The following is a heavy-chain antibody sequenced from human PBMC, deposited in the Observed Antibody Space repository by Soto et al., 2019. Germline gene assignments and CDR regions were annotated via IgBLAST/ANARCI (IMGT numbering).Heavy chain of an antibody. Sequence: QVQLQESGPGLVKPSGTLSLTCAVSGGSISSSNWWSWVRQPPGKGLEWIGEIYHSGSTNYNPSLKRRITISVDKSKNQFSLKLSSVTAADTAVYYCASCRNIYYDSSGYCRGAFDYWGQGTLVTVSS. D-gene: IGHD3-22*01. CDR2: IYHSGST. V-gene: IGHV4-4*02. CDR3: ASCRNIYYDSSGYCRGAFDY. CDR1: GGSISSSNW. J-gene: IGHJ4*02.